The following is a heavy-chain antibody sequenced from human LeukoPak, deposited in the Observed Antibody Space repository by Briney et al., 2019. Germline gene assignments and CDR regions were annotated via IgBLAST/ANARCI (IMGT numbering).Heavy chain of an antibody. J-gene: IGHJ6*02. Sequence: SGTLSLTCAVSGGSISSSNWWSWVRQPPGKGLEWIGEIYRSGSTNYNPSLKSRVTISVDKSKNQFSLKLSSVTAADTAVYYCARWEGGYSSGDYYYYGMDVWGQGTTVTVSS. CDR1: GGSISSSNW. CDR3: ARWEGGYSSGDYYYYGMDV. CDR2: IYRSGST. V-gene: IGHV4-4*02. D-gene: IGHD6-19*01.